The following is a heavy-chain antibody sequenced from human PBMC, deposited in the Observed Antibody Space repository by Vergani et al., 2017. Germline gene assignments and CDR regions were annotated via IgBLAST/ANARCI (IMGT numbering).Heavy chain of an antibody. V-gene: IGHV3-20*04. CDR2: INWNGGST. CDR1: GFTFDAYG. D-gene: IGHD1-26*01. J-gene: IGHJ4*02. CDR3: ARDRRNSGSSYYCDY. Sequence: EVQLVESGGGVVRPGGSLRLSCEASGFTFDAYGMSWVRQAPGKGLEWVYGINWNGGSTGYADSVKGRITIARDNAKYSLYLQMNSLRAEDTALYYCARDRRNSGSSYYCDYWGQGTLVTVSS.